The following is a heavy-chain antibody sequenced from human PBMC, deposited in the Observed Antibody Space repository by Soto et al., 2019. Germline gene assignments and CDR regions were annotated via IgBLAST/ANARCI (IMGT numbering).Heavy chain of an antibody. V-gene: IGHV3-48*02. CDR1: GFTFSSYS. Sequence: EVQLVESGGGFVQPGGSLRLSCAASGFTFSSYSMNWVRQAPGKGLEWVSYISSGTTTIYYADSVKGRFTISRDNAKNSLYLQMNSLRDEDTAVYYCARDHYGDYIFDYWGQGTLVNVSS. D-gene: IGHD4-17*01. CDR3: ARDHYGDYIFDY. J-gene: IGHJ4*02. CDR2: ISSGTTTI.